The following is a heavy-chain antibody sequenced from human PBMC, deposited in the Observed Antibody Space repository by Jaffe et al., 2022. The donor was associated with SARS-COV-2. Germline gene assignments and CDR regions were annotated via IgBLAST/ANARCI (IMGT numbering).Heavy chain of an antibody. CDR1: GGSFSGYY. V-gene: IGHV4-34*01. CDR3: ARSANYYYYYMDV. Sequence: QVQLQQWGAGLLKPSETLSLTCAVYGGSFSGYYWSWIRQPPGKGLEWIGEINHSGSTNYNPSLKSRVTISVDTSKNQFSLKLSSVTAADTAVYYCARSANYYYYYMDVWGKGTTVTVSS. CDR2: INHSGST. J-gene: IGHJ6*03.